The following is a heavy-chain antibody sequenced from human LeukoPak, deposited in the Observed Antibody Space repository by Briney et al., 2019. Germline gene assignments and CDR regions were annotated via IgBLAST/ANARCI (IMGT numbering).Heavy chain of an antibody. CDR3: AKDPEVVPTGYFDY. CDR1: GFTFDDYA. D-gene: IGHD2-2*01. V-gene: IGHV3-9*01. CDR2: ISWNSGSI. Sequence: GGSLRLSCAASGFTFDDYAVHWVQQAPGKGVGWVSGISWNSGSIGYADSVKGRFTISRDNAKNSLYLQVNSLRAEDTALYYCAKDPEVVPTGYFDYWGQGTLVTVSS. J-gene: IGHJ4*02.